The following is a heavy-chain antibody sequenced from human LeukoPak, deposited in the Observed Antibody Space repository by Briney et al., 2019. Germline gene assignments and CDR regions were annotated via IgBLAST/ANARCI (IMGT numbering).Heavy chain of an antibody. Sequence: GGSLRLSCAASGFTFSSYSMNWVRQAPGKGLEWVSYISTISSTIHYADSVKGRFTISRDNAKNSLYLQMNSLRDEDTAVYYCARGRGMAAAGMSYLFDYWGQGTLVTVSS. CDR1: GFTFSSYS. D-gene: IGHD6-13*01. J-gene: IGHJ4*02. V-gene: IGHV3-48*02. CDR2: ISTISSTI. CDR3: ARGRGMAAAGMSYLFDY.